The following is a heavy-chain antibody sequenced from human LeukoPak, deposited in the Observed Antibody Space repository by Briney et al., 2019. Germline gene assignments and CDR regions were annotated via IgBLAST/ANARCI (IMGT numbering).Heavy chain of an antibody. Sequence: SETLSLTCTVSGGSISSSRYYWGWIRQPPGKGLEWIGYIYYSGSTNYNPSLKSRVTISVDTSKNQFSLKLSSVTAADTAVYYCARGGSYDILTGYYYYYMDVWGKGATVTVSS. CDR1: GGSISSSRYY. CDR3: ARGGSYDILTGYYYYYMDV. J-gene: IGHJ6*03. CDR2: IYYSGST. V-gene: IGHV4-61*05. D-gene: IGHD3-9*01.